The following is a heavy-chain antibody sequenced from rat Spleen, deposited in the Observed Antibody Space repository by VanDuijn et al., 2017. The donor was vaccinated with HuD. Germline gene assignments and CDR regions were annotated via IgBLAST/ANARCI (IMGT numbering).Heavy chain of an antibody. CDR3: TTLITMMVVIPYYFDY. J-gene: IGHJ2*01. Sequence: EVQLVESGGGLVQPGRSMKLSCAASGFTFSNYGMAWVRQAPKKGLEWVAYISYEGCRTYYRDSVKGRFTISRDNAKSTLYLQMDSLRSEDTATYYCTTLITMMVVIPYYFDYWGQGVMVTVSS. CDR1: GFTFSNYG. V-gene: IGHV5-20*01. CDR2: ISYEGCRT. D-gene: IGHD1-12*02.